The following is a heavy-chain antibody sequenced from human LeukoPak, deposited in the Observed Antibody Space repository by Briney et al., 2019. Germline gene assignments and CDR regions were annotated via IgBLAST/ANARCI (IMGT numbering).Heavy chain of an antibody. CDR3: APTTVADNWFDP. CDR2: INPNSGGT. J-gene: IGHJ5*02. V-gene: IGHV1-2*02. CDR1: GYTFTGYY. Sequence: ASVKVSCKASGYTFTGYYMHWVRQAPGQGLEGMGWINPNSGGTNYAQKFQGRVTMTRDTSISTAYMELSRLRSDDTAVYYCAPTTVADNWFDPWGQGTLVTVSS. D-gene: IGHD6-19*01.